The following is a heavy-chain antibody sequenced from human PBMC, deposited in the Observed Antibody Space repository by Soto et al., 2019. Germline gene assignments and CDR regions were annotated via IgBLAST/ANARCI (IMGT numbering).Heavy chain of an antibody. J-gene: IGHJ4*02. D-gene: IGHD2-2*01. V-gene: IGHV3-23*01. CDR1: GFTFSNYD. CDR2: LSGGGGRI. CDR3: AKRPASLVCFDY. Sequence: EVQLLESGGGLVQPGGSLRLSCAASGFTFSNYDMSWVRQAPGKGLEWVSTLSGGGGRIYYADSVKGRFTISRDNSKNTLYMQTNSLRAEDTAVYYCAKRPASLVCFDYWGQGTLVTVSS.